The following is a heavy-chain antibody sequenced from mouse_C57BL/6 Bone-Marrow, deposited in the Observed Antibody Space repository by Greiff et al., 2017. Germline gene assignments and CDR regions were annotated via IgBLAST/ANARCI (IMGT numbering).Heavy chain of an antibody. CDR2: IDPSDSYT. Sequence: QVQLQQPGAELVMPGASVKLSCKASGYTFTSYWMHWVKQRPGQGLEWIGEIDPSDSYTNYNQKFKGKSTLTVDKSSSKVYMQLSSLTAEDSAVYYCARAHDDYGVAWFAYWGQGTLVTVSA. D-gene: IGHD2-4*01. CDR1: GYTFTSYW. J-gene: IGHJ3*01. CDR3: ARAHDDYGVAWFAY. V-gene: IGHV1-69*01.